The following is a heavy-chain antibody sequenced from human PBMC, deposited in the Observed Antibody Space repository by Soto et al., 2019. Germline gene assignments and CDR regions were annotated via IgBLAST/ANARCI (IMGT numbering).Heavy chain of an antibody. CDR3: ARIGLYSANVMDV. Sequence: CKGSGYSFTSYWIGWVRQMPGKGLEWMGIIYPGDSDTRYSPSFQGQVTISADKSISTAYLQWSSLKASDTATYFCARIGLYSANVMDVWGQGTTVTVSS. D-gene: IGHD1-26*01. J-gene: IGHJ6*02. CDR1: GYSFTSYW. CDR2: IYPGDSDT. V-gene: IGHV5-51*01.